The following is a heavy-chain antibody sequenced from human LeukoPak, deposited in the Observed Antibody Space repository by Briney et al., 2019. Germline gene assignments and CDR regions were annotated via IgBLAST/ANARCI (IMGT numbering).Heavy chain of an antibody. Sequence: PGGSLRLSCAASGFTFSSYAMSWVRQASGKGLEWVGRIRSKADNYATAYAASVQGRCTISRDDSKSTAYLQLNSLKTEDTAVYYCNQSHYWGQGAPVTVSS. CDR2: IRSKADNYAT. CDR1: GFTFSSYA. V-gene: IGHV3-73*01. CDR3: NQSHY. J-gene: IGHJ4*02.